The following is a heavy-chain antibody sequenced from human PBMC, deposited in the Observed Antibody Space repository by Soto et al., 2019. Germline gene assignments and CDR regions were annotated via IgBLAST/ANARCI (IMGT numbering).Heavy chain of an antibody. CDR3: ARDYYDSSGGYYFDY. CDR2: INAGNGNT. J-gene: IGHJ4*02. V-gene: IGHV1-3*01. CDR1: GYTFTSYA. D-gene: IGHD3-22*01. Sequence: GASVKVSCKASGYTFTSYAMHWVRQAPGQRLEWMGWINAGNGNTKYSQKFQGRVTITRDTSASTAYIELSSLRSEDTAVYYCARDYYDSSGGYYFDYWGQGTLVTVSS.